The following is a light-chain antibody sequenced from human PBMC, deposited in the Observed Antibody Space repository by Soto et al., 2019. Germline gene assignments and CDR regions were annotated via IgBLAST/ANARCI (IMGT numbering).Light chain of an antibody. CDR2: AAS. V-gene: IGKV1-39*01. CDR1: QNINSY. Sequence: IQMTQSPSSLSASVGDRVTITCRSRQNINSYLNWYQQKPGKAPKLLIYAASSLQSGVPSRFSGSGSGTDFTLTISSLQPDDFATYYCQQYKGYSTWTFGQGTKVDIK. J-gene: IGKJ1*01. CDR3: QQYKGYSTWT.